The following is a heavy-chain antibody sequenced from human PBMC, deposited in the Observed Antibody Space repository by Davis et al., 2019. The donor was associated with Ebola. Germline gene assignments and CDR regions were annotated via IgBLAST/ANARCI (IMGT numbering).Heavy chain of an antibody. CDR3: ASLRRTITGMDDGFDV. CDR2: IYTGDSDT. D-gene: IGHD1-20*01. V-gene: IGHV5-51*01. CDR1: DNTFTNYW. Sequence: GGSLRLSCKGSDNTFTNYWIGWVRQMPGKGLEWMGIIYTGDSDTRYSPSFRGQVTISADKSTRTAYLQWGRLKASDTAMYYCASLRRTITGMDDGFDVWGQGTMATVSS. J-gene: IGHJ3*01.